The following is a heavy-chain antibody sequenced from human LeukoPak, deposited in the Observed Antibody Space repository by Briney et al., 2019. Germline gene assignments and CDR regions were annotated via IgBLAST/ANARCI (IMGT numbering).Heavy chain of an antibody. CDR3: ARQVGTYDISYFDY. CDR1: GGSISSSSYY. Sequence: SETLSLTCTVSGGSISSSSYYWGWIRQPPGTGLEWIGSIYYSGSTYYNPSLKSRVTISVDTSKNQFSLKLSSVTAADTAVYYCARQVGTYDISYFDYWGQGTLVTVSS. V-gene: IGHV4-39*01. CDR2: IYYSGST. J-gene: IGHJ4*02. D-gene: IGHD3-9*01.